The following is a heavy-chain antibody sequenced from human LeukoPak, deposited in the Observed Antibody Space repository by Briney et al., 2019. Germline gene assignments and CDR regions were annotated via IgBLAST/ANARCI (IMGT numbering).Heavy chain of an antibody. Sequence: SETLSLTCAVSGGSISSYYWSWIRQPPGKGLEWIGYIYYSGSTNYNPSLKSRVTISVDTSENQFSLKLSSVTAADTAVYYCARSRAVINWFDPWGQGTLVTVSS. CDR2: IYYSGST. CDR1: GGSISSYY. CDR3: ARSRAVINWFDP. V-gene: IGHV4-59*08. J-gene: IGHJ5*02. D-gene: IGHD6-19*01.